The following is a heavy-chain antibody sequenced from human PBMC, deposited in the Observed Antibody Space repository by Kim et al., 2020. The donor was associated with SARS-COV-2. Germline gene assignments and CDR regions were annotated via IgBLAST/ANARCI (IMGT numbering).Heavy chain of an antibody. J-gene: IGHJ4*02. CDR3: ARVFSPVGGPPYYDILTGSRPYFDY. D-gene: IGHD3-9*01. CDR2: IIPIFGTA. V-gene: IGHV1-69*13. Sequence: SVKVSCKASGGTFSSYAISWVRQAPGQGLEWMGGIIPIFGTANYAQKFQGRVTITADESTSTAYMELSSPRSEDTAVYYCARVFSPVGGPPYYDILTGSRPYFDYWGQGTLVTVSS. CDR1: GGTFSSYA.